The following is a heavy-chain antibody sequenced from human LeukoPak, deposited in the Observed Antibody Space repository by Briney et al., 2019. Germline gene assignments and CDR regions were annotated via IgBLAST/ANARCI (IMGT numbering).Heavy chain of an antibody. D-gene: IGHD6-13*01. CDR2: XNHSGST. V-gene: IGHV4-34*01. Sequence: EXNHSGSTNYNPSLKSRVTISVDTSKNQFSLKLSSVTAADTAVYYCAREVTYSSSSRPFSYWGQGTLVTVSS. CDR3: AREVTYSSSSRPFSY. J-gene: IGHJ4*02.